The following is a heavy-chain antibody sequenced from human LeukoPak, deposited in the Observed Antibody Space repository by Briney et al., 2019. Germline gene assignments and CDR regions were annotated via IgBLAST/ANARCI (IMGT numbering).Heavy chain of an antibody. CDR3: ARFTYYDFWSGYYPTNMDV. J-gene: IGHJ6*03. CDR1: GFTFSSYW. V-gene: IGHV3-7*01. CDR2: IKQDGSEK. Sequence: GGSLRLSCAASGFTFSSYWMSWVRQAPGKGLEWVANIKQDGSEKYYVDSVKGRFTISRDNGKNSLYLQMNSLRAEDTAVYYCARFTYYDFWSGYYPTNMDVWGKGTTVTVSS. D-gene: IGHD3-3*01.